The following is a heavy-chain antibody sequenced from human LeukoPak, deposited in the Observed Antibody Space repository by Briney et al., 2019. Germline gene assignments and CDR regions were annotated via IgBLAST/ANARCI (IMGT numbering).Heavy chain of an antibody. D-gene: IGHD5-18*01. Sequence: GRSLRLSCTASGFTFGDYAMSWVRQAPGKGLEWVGFIRSKAYGGTTEYAASVKGGFTISRDDSKSIAYLQMNSLKTEDTAVYYCTRSPGYSYGSGLGYWGQGTLVTVSS. J-gene: IGHJ4*02. V-gene: IGHV3-49*04. CDR3: TRSPGYSYGSGLGY. CDR2: IRSKAYGGTT. CDR1: GFTFGDYA.